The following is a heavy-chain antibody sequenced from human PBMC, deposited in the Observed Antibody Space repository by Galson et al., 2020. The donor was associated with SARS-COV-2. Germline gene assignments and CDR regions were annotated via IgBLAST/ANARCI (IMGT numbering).Heavy chain of an antibody. CDR3: AKAVSRWDLLYPFDI. Sequence: GSLRLSCAASGFTFSSYWMSWVRQAPGKGLEWVANVKQDGSDRYYADSVKGRFTISSDYAKKSVHLQMNSLRVEDTAVYYCAKAVSRWDLLYPFDIWGQGTLVTVSS. D-gene: IGHD1-26*01. CDR1: GFTFSSYW. J-gene: IGHJ3*02. V-gene: IGHV3-7*01. CDR2: VKQDGSDR.